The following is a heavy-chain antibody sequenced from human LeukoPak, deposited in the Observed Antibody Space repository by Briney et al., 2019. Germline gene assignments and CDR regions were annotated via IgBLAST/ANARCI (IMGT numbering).Heavy chain of an antibody. CDR2: ISYDGSNK. CDR1: GFTFSIYA. D-gene: IGHD1-26*01. Sequence: GGSLRLSCAASGFTFSIYAMHWVRRAPGKGLEWVAVISYDGSNKYYADSVKGRFTISRDNSKNTLYLQMNSLRAEDTAVYYCARGGSYPRYYYYYYYMDVWGKGTTVTVSS. J-gene: IGHJ6*03. V-gene: IGHV3-30*04. CDR3: ARGGSYPRYYYYYYYMDV.